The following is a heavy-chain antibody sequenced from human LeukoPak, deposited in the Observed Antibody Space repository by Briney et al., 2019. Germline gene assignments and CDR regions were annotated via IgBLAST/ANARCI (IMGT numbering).Heavy chain of an antibody. CDR2: IYYSGST. CDR3: ARESGYYTRFYYYMDV. D-gene: IGHD3-3*01. J-gene: IGHJ6*03. V-gene: IGHV4-30-4*08. CDR1: GFDDYA. Sequence: GFDDYAMHWIRQPPGKGLEWIGYIYYSGSTYYNPSLKSRVTISVDTSKNQFSLKLSSVTAADTAVYYCARESGYYTRFYYYMDVWGKGTTVTVSS.